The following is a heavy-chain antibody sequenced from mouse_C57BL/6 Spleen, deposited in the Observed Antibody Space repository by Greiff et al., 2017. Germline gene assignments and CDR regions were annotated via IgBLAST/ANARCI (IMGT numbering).Heavy chain of an antibody. J-gene: IGHJ4*01. CDR3: ARERVLRGGMDY. V-gene: IGHV1-82*01. D-gene: IGHD1-1*01. CDR1: GYAFSSSW. Sequence: QVQLQQSGPELVKPGASVKISCKASGYAFSSSWMNWVKQRPGKGLEWIGRIYPGDGDTNYNGKFKGKATLTADKSSSTAYMQLSSLTSEDSSVYFCARERVLRGGMDYWGQGTSVTVSS. CDR2: IYPGDGDT.